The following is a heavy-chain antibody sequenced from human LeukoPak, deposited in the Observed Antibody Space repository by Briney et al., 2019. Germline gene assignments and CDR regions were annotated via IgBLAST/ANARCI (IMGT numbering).Heavy chain of an antibody. Sequence: GGSLRLSCASSGFTVSSNYMSWVRQAPGKGLEWVSVTYSGGSTYYADSVKGRFTISRDNSKNTLYLQMNSLRAEDTAVYYCARAGIAAAGSGAMDVWGKGTTVTVSS. CDR2: TYSGGST. V-gene: IGHV3-53*01. D-gene: IGHD6-13*01. J-gene: IGHJ6*03. CDR1: GFTVSSNY. CDR3: ARAGIAAAGSGAMDV.